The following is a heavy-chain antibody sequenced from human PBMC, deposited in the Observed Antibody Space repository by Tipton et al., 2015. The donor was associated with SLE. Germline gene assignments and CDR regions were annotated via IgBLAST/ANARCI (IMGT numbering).Heavy chain of an antibody. Sequence: TLSLTCTVSGFSISTGRYWGWIRQPPGKGLEWIGSIYHTGSTWYNPSLKSRVSLSVDTSQNQFSLKLTSVTAADTAVYYCARRGGSLENWGQGTLVTVSS. CDR1: GFSISTGRY. J-gene: IGHJ4*02. V-gene: IGHV4-38-2*02. CDR2: IYHTGST. D-gene: IGHD5-24*01. CDR3: ARRGGSLEN.